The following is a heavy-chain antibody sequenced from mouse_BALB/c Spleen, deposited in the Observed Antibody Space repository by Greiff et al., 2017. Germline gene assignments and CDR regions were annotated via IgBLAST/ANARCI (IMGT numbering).Heavy chain of an antibody. D-gene: IGHD2-1*01. CDR3: ARRDGNYLYYAMDY. CDR2: ILPGSGST. Sequence: QVQLKQSGAELMKPGASVKISCKATGYTFSSYWIEWVKQRPGHGLEWIGEILPGSGSTNHNEKFKGKATFTADTSSNTAYMQLSSLTSEDSAVYYCARRDGNYLYYAMDYWGQGTSVTVSS. CDR1: GYTFSSYW. J-gene: IGHJ4*01. V-gene: IGHV1-9*01.